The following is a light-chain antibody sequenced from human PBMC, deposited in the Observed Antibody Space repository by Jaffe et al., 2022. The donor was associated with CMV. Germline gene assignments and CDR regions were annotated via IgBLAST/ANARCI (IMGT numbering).Light chain of an antibody. Sequence: QSALTQPPSASGSPGQSVTISCTGTNSDVGGYNYVSWYQQHPGKAPKLIIYEVNKRPSGVPDRFSGSKSGNTASLTVSGLQAEDEADYYCSSYAGSNNFCVFGTGTKVTVL. V-gene: IGLV2-8*01. J-gene: IGLJ1*01. CDR1: NSDVGGYNY. CDR3: SSYAGSNNFCV. CDR2: EVN.